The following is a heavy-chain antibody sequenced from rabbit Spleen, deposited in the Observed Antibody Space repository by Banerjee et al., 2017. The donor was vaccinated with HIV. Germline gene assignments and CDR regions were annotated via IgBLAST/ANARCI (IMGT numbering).Heavy chain of an antibody. D-gene: IGHD1-1*01. Sequence: QSLEESGGDLVQPGTSLTLTCKASGFDLNNYYMCWVRQAPGKGLEWIGCIYTGSSGSTYYASWAKGRFTISKTSSTTVTLQMTSLTVADTATYFCARTEFYNNYWFTRLDLWGPGTLVTVS. CDR1: GFDLNNYY. V-gene: IGHV1S40*01. J-gene: IGHJ3*01. CDR2: IYTGSSGST. CDR3: ARTEFYNNYWFTRLDL.